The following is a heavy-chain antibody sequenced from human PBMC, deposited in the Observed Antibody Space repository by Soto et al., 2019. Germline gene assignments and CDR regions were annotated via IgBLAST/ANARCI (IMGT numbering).Heavy chain of an antibody. V-gene: IGHV4-31*03. J-gene: IGHJ4*02. CDR3: ASFYGDPYYFDY. CDR1: GGSISSGGYY. CDR2: IYYSGST. D-gene: IGHD4-17*01. Sequence: QVQLQESGPGLVKPSQTLSLTCTVSGGSISSGGYYWSWIRQHPGKGLEWIGYIYYSGSTYYNPSLKRRVTIPVDTSKNQCSLKLSSVTAADTAVDYRASFYGDPYYFDYWGQGTLVTVSS.